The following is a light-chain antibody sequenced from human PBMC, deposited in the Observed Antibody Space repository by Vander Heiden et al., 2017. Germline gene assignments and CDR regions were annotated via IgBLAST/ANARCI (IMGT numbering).Light chain of an antibody. J-gene: IGKJ2*01. CDR2: DAS. CDR1: QSVSSN. CDR3: QQYNNWAPSYT. Sequence: ELVITQSTASMYVALAARVTPPCRASQSVSSNLAWCQQKPAQAPRLLIYDASTRGTGIPARFSSSGSGTAFTLTISSLQSEDFAVYYCQQYNNWAPSYTFGQGTKLEIK. V-gene: IGKV3-15*01.